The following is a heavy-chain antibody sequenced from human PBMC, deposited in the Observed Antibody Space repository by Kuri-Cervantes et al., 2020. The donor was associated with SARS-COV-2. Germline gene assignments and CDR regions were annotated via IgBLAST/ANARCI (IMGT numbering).Heavy chain of an antibody. CDR2: INPNSGGT. V-gene: IGHV1-2*04. D-gene: IGHD6-13*01. CDR1: GYTFTGYY. Sequence: ASAKVSCKASGYTFTGYYMHWVRQAPGQGLEWMGWINPNSGGTNYAQKFQGWVTMTRDTSISTAYMELSRLRSDDTAVYYCARDQGSSWEAGWFDPWGQGTLVTVSS. J-gene: IGHJ5*02. CDR3: ARDQGSSWEAGWFDP.